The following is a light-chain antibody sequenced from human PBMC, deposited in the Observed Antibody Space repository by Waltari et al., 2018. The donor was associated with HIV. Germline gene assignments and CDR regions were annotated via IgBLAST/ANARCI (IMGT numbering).Light chain of an antibody. CDR1: QGIRSY. Sequence: DIQLTQSPSFLSASVGDRVTITCRASQGIRSYLAWYQHKPGKAPKFLIYAASTLQSGVPLRISGSGSGTEFTLTISSLQPEDSATYYCQQLDSYPLPFGPGTRV. CDR2: AAS. J-gene: IGKJ3*01. V-gene: IGKV1-9*01. CDR3: QQLDSYPLP.